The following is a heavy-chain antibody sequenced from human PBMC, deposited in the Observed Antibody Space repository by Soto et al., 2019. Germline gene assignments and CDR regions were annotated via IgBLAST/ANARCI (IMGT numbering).Heavy chain of an antibody. CDR1: GYTFTSYG. V-gene: IGHV1-18*01. D-gene: IGHD3-9*01. CDR2: ISAYNGNT. Sequence: QVQLVQSGAEVKKPGASVKVSCKASGYTFTSYGISWVRQAPGQGLEWMGWISAYNGNTNYAQKLQGRGPMPTATATSTAYMELRSLRSDDTAVYYCARAHGITIFSPAPSEPYYYYGMDVWGQGTTVTVSS. CDR3: ARAHGITIFSPAPSEPYYYYGMDV. J-gene: IGHJ6*02.